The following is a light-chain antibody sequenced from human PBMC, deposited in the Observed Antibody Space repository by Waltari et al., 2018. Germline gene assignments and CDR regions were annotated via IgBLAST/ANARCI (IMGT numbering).Light chain of an antibody. CDR1: SREVGGSNY. V-gene: IGLV2-8*01. J-gene: IGLJ1*01. CDR3: SSYAGSNNV. CDR2: EVT. Sequence: SALTQPPSATGSPGQSVAISCAGPSREVGGSNYVSWYQQHPGKAPKLMIYEVTKRPSGVPDRFSGSKSGNTASLTVSGLQAEDEADYYCSSYAGSNNVFGTGTKVTVL.